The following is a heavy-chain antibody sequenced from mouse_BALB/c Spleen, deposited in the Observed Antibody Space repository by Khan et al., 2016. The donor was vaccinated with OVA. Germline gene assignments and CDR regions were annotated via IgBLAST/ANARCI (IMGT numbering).Heavy chain of an antibody. Sequence: VQLQQSGPELVKPGASVKISCKASGYSFTGYFMNWVMQSHGKSLEWIGRINPHIGETLYNQKFKGKATLTVDESSRTAHMELRSLATEDSAVYYCARKDVRDCDDWGQGTTLTVSS. J-gene: IGHJ2*01. V-gene: IGHV1-20*02. CDR3: ARKDVRDCDD. CDR1: GYSFTGYF. CDR2: INPHIGET.